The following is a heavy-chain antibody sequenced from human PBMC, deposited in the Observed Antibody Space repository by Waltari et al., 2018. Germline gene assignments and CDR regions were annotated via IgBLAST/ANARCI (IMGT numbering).Heavy chain of an antibody. CDR3: ARGRVGDGDCLDS. CDR1: GFVFSDYE. CDR2: INPSGYV. D-gene: IGHD2-21*02. V-gene: IGHV3-48*03. J-gene: IGHJ5*01. Sequence: EIQLVESGGGLVQPGGSLRLSCAVSGFVFSDYEMKWVRQAPGKGLEWVSFINPSGYVIYAESVKGRFTISRDNSKSSLFLQMNSLRGEDTAVYFCARGRVGDGDCLDSWGQGTLVTVSS.